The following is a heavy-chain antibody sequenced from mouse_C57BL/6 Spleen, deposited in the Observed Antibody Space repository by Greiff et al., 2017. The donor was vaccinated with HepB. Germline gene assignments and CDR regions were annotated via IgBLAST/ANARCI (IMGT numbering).Heavy chain of an antibody. J-gene: IGHJ2*01. CDR1: GYTFTSYW. D-gene: IGHD1-3*01. V-gene: IGHV1-50*01. CDR3: ARRGDNYVFDY. Sequence: VQLQQPGAELVKPGASVKLSCKASGYTFTSYWMQWVKQRPGQGLEWIGEIDPSDSYTNYNQKFKGKATLTVDTSSSTAYMQLSSLTSEDSAVYYCARRGDNYVFDYWGQGTTLTVSS. CDR2: IDPSDSYT.